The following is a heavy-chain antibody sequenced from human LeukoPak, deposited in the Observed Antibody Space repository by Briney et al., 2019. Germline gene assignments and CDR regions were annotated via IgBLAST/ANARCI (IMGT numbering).Heavy chain of an antibody. J-gene: IGHJ4*02. V-gene: IGHV1-2*02. D-gene: IGHD2-15*01. CDR3: ARDGFGCSGGSCYSIYFDY. Sequence: ASVKVSCKTSEYTFTGYYMHWVRQAPGQGLEWMGWISPNSGGTNYAQKFQGRVTMTRDTSISTAYMELSRLRSDDTAVYYCARDGFGCSGGSCYSIYFDYWGQGTLVTVSS. CDR1: EYTFTGYY. CDR2: ISPNSGGT.